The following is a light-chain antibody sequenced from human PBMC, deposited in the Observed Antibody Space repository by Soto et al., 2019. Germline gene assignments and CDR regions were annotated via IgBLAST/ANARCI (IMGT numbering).Light chain of an antibody. V-gene: IGKV3-20*01. Sequence: DIVLTQSPGTLSLSPGERATLSCRASQRISSNYLGWYQQKPGQAPRLLIYAVSSRATGIPDRFSGSGSGTDFTLTISRLEPEDFAVYYCQDYGSSPQTFGQGTKVDIK. CDR1: QRISSNY. CDR2: AVS. CDR3: QDYGSSPQT. J-gene: IGKJ1*01.